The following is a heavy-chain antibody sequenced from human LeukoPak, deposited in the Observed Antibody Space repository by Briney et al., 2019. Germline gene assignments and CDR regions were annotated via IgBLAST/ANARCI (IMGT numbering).Heavy chain of an antibody. Sequence: SETLSLTCTVSGGSISGHYWTWIRQPPGKGLEWIGQIHYSGRPDYNPSLKSRVTISVDTSKNQLSLKVTSVTGANTAVYYCARFGVDYDMDVWGQGTTVTVSS. CDR2: IHYSGRP. J-gene: IGHJ6*02. CDR1: GGSISGHY. CDR3: ARFGVDYDMDV. D-gene: IGHD3-16*01. V-gene: IGHV4-59*11.